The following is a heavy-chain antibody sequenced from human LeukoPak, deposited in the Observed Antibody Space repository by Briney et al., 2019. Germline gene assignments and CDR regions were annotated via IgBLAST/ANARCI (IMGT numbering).Heavy chain of an antibody. CDR2: IVPTLGIA. CDR3: ARDIPRDNSGYYSGNGFDY. J-gene: IGHJ4*02. D-gene: IGHD3-22*01. Sequence: ASVKVSCKASGGTFSRYTITWVRQAPGQGLEWMGRIVPTLGIAYYGQKFQGRVTITADKSTSTAYMELCSLRSEDTAIYYCARDIPRDNSGYYSGNGFDYWGQGTLVTVSS. V-gene: IGHV1-69*04. CDR1: GGTFSRYT.